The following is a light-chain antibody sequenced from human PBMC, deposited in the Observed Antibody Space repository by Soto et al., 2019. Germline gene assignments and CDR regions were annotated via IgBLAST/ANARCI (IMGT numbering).Light chain of an antibody. CDR2: DAS. CDR3: QQYISYST. Sequence: DIQMTQSPSTLSASVGDRVTITCRASQSISSWLAWYQQIPGKAPKLLIFDASTLESGVPSRFSGSGSGTEFTLTISSLQPDDFATYFCQQYISYSTFCQGTKVDIK. J-gene: IGKJ1*01. V-gene: IGKV1-5*01. CDR1: QSISSW.